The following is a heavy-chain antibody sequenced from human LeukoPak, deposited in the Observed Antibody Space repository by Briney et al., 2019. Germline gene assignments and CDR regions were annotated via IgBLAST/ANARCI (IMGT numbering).Heavy chain of an antibody. CDR1: GFTFSDYA. D-gene: IGHD6-6*01. V-gene: IGHV3-23*01. Sequence: GGPLRLSCAASGFTFSDYAMSWVRQAPGKGLEWVSTMSGSGGNTYYADSVKGRFIMSRDNSKNTLYLQMNSLRAEDTAVYYCVKKSSAGSYYFDFWGQGTLVTV. CDR3: VKKSSAGSYYFDF. CDR2: MSGSGGNT. J-gene: IGHJ4*02.